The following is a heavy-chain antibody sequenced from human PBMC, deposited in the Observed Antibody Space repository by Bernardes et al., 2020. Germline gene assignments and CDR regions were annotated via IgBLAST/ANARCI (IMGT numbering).Heavy chain of an antibody. V-gene: IGHV5-51*01. CDR2: IYPGDSDT. CDR3: ARHMGEGDSGYDRPFDY. J-gene: IGHJ4*02. CDR1: GYSFTSYW. D-gene: IGHD5-12*01. Sequence: GESLKISCKGSGYSFTSYWIGWVRQMPGKGLEWMGIIYPGDSDTRYSPSFQGQVTISADKSISTAYLQWSSLKASDTAMYYCARHMGEGDSGYDRPFDYWGQGTLVTVSS.